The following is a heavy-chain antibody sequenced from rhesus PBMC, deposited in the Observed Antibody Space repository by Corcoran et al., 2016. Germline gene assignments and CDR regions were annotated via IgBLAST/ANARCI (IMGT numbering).Heavy chain of an antibody. CDR3: ARPYSGSYYRFDV. J-gene: IGHJ5-1*01. V-gene: IGHV4-106*01. Sequence: QVQLQESGPGLVKPSETLSLTCAVSGGSISDDYYWSWIRQPPGKGLEWIGYIYGSGGGTNNNPSLKNRVTISIDMSKNQFSLKLNSVTAADTAMYYCARPYSGSYYRFDVWGAGVLVTVSS. CDR1: GGSISDDYY. CDR2: IYGSGGGT. D-gene: IGHD3-16*01.